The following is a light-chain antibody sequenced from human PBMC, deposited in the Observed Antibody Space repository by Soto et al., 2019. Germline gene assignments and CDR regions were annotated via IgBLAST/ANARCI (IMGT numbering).Light chain of an antibody. J-gene: IGKJ4*01. CDR2: AAS. CDR1: QTISSY. V-gene: IGKV1-39*01. CDR3: QQSYTSPLT. Sequence: DFQMTQSPSSLSASVGDRVTITCRASQTISSYLNWYQQKPGKAPKLLIYAASSLQSGVPSRFSGSGSGTDLTLTISSLQPEDFATYYCQQSYTSPLTFGGGTKVAIK.